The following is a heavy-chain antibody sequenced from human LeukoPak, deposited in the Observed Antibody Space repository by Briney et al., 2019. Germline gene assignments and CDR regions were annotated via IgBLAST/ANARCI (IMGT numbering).Heavy chain of an antibody. V-gene: IGHV1-69*13. D-gene: IGHD2-2*02. CDR3: AREAKGVVPAAIWTRGYFQH. J-gene: IGHJ1*01. CDR2: IIPIFGTA. Sequence: SVKVSCKASGGTFSSYAISWVRQAPGQGLEWMGGIIPIFGTANYAQKFQGRVTITADESTSTAYMELSSLRSEDTAVYYCAREAKGVVPAAIWTRGYFQHWGQGTLVTVSS. CDR1: GGTFSSYA.